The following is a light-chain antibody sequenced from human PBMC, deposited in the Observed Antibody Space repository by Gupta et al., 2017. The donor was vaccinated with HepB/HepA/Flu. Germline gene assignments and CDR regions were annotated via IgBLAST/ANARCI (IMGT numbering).Light chain of an antibody. J-gene: IGKJ4*01. Sequence: GDRVTITCRASQTISNYLIWYQQKPGKAPKLLIYAASSLQSGVPSKFGGSGSGTDFTLTISSLQPEDFATYYCQQSYNSPLTFGGGTKVEIK. V-gene: IGKV1-39*01. CDR3: QQSYNSPLT. CDR2: AAS. CDR1: QTISNY.